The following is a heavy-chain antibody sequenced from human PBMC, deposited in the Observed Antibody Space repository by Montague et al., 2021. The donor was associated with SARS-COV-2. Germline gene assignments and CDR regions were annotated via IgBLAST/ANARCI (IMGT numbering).Heavy chain of an antibody. CDR1: GGSISSYY. D-gene: IGHD1-20*01. CDR3: ARTEYNWNDWFDP. CDR2: IFHSGIT. Sequence: SXTLSLTCSVSGGSISSYYWSWIRQSPGKGLEWIGYIFHSGITDYNPSLKSRVTVSVDMSKNQFSLQLNSVTAADSAVYYCARTEYNWNDWFDPWGQGTLVTVSS. J-gene: IGHJ5*02. V-gene: IGHV4-59*13.